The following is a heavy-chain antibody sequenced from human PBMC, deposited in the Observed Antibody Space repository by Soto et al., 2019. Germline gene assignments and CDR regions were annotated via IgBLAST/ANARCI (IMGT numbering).Heavy chain of an antibody. CDR2: ISYDGSNK. J-gene: IGHJ5*02. CDR1: GFTFSSYA. CDR3: ARDYGGSYGS. V-gene: IGHV3-30-3*01. D-gene: IGHD5-18*01. Sequence: QVQLVESGGGVVQPGRSLRLSCAASGFTFSSYAMHWVRQAPGKGLEWVAVISYDGSNKYYADSVKGRFTISRDNSKNTLYLQMNSLRAEDTAVYYCARDYGGSYGSWGQGTLVTVSS.